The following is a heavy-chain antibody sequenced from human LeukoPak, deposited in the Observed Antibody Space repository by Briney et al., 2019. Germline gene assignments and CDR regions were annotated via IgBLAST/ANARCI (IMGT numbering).Heavy chain of an antibody. CDR2: IFTSGIT. D-gene: IGHD3-10*01. Sequence: SETLSLTCTVSGGSISIYYWNWIRQPAGKGLGGMGRIFTSGITNYNPSLKSRVTMSVDTSKNQFSLNLSSVTAADTAVYYCARESSGTYYNPLGYMDVWGKGTTVTVSS. J-gene: IGHJ6*03. CDR3: ARESSGTYYNPLGYMDV. CDR1: GGSISIYY. V-gene: IGHV4-4*07.